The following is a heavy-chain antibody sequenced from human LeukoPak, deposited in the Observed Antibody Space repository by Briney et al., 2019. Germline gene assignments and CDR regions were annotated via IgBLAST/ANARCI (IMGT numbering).Heavy chain of an antibody. Sequence: GGSLRLSCAASGFTFSNYGIHWVRQAPGKGLEWVAVMWYDGTNKCYADAVKGRFTISRDNSKNTLYLQMNSLRAEDTAVYYCAKALLSIAARHFDCWGQGTLVTVSS. CDR2: MWYDGTNK. CDR3: AKALLSIAARHFDC. D-gene: IGHD6-6*01. V-gene: IGHV3-33*06. CDR1: GFTFSNYG. J-gene: IGHJ4*02.